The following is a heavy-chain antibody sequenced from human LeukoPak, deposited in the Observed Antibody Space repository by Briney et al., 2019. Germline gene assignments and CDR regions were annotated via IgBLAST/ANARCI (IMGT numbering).Heavy chain of an antibody. CDR3: ARHEYYDFWSGFPYAFDI. V-gene: IGHV4-59*08. D-gene: IGHD3-3*01. Sequence: PSETLSLTCTVSGGSISSYYWSWIRQPPGKGLEWIGYIYYSGSTNYNPSLKSRVTISVDTSKNQFSLKLSSVTAADTAVYYCARHEYYDFWSGFPYAFDIWDQGTMVTVSS. CDR1: GGSISSYY. J-gene: IGHJ3*02. CDR2: IYYSGST.